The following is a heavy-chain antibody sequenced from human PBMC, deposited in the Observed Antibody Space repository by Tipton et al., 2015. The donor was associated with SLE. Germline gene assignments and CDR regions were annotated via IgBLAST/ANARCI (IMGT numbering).Heavy chain of an antibody. J-gene: IGHJ6*03. CDR2: ISSNGGST. Sequence: GSLRLSCAASGFTFSSYAMHWVRQAPGKGLEYVSAISSNGGSTYYADSVKGRFTISRDNSKNTLYLQMGSLRAEDTAVYYCARHSSNADYMDVWGIGTTVTVSS. CDR3: ARHSSNADYMDV. CDR1: GFTFSSYA. V-gene: IGHV3-64*02. D-gene: IGHD6-13*01.